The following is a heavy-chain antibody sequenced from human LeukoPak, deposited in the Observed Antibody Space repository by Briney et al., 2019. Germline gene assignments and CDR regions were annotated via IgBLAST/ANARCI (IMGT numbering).Heavy chain of an antibody. CDR1: GGGTSMVSYY. V-gene: IGHV4-61*02. Sequence: SQSLSPTRTLSGGGTSMVSYYCSWTRHPAGKGLEWIVRIYTSGSTHYNPSLKSRVTISVDTSKNQFSLKLSSVTAADTAVYYCAREFGYAVTSLDYWGQGTLVTVSS. CDR3: AREFGYAVTSLDY. D-gene: IGHD4-17*01. J-gene: IGHJ4*02. CDR2: IYTSGST.